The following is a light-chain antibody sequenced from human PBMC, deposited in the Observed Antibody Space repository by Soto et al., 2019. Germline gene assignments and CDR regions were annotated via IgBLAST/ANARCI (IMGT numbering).Light chain of an antibody. V-gene: IGKV3-20*01. CDR3: QQYGSLSWT. J-gene: IGKJ1*01. CDR2: GAS. CDR1: QNVDSNY. Sequence: VLTQSPGTLSLSSGERATLSCGASQNVDSNYLAWYQQKPGQAPRIIIFGASGRATRIPERFSGSGSGTDFTLTISRLEPEDFAVYYCQQYGSLSWTFGQGTKVDIK.